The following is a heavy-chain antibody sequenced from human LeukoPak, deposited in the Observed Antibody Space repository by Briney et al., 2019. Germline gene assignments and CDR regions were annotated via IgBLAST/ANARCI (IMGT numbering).Heavy chain of an antibody. CDR3: ARLGADHYYYYMDV. CDR1: EFTFSRYW. Sequence: GGSLRLSCAASEFTFSRYWMSWVRQAPGKGLEWVANIKEDGNEKYCVDSVKGRFTISRDNARKSLYLQMNSLRAEDTAVYYCARLGADHYYYYMDVWGKGTTVTVSS. V-gene: IGHV3-7*01. D-gene: IGHD3-16*01. CDR2: IKEDGNEK. J-gene: IGHJ6*03.